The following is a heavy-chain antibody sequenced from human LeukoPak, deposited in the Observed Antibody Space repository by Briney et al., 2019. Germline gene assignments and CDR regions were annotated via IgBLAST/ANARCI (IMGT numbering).Heavy chain of an antibody. CDR3: ARHVPNIDYAATRGGCDI. CDR2: IDRSGST. CDR1: GGSLSTYY. J-gene: IGHJ3*02. Sequence: SETLSLTCAVQGGSLSTYYWSWLRQPPGRTLEWIGEIDRSGSTTYSPALKSRVTMSVDASKNHVSLRLNSMTAADSAVYYCARHVPNIDYAATRGGCDIWGRGTVVTV. D-gene: IGHD1-26*01. V-gene: IGHV4-34*10.